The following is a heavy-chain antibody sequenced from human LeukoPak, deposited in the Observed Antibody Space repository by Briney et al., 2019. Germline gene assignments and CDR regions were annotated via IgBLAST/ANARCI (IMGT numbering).Heavy chain of an antibody. J-gene: IGHJ4*02. Sequence: GASVKVSCKASGYTFTSYGISWVRQAPGQGLEWMGWISAYNGNTNYAQKLQSRVTMTTDTSTSTAYMELRSLRSDDTAVYYCARAASIVVVVAAIDYWGQGTLVTVSS. V-gene: IGHV1-18*01. CDR3: ARAASIVVVVAAIDY. CDR2: ISAYNGNT. D-gene: IGHD2-15*01. CDR1: GYTFTSYG.